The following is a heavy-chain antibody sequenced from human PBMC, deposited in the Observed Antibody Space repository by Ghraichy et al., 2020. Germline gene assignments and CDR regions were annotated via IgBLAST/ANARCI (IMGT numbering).Heavy chain of an antibody. CDR1: GFTFSSYA. CDR3: AKDRAGEGLGLRLGEFRRPLDY. D-gene: IGHD3-16*01. J-gene: IGHJ4*02. Sequence: GGSLRLSCAASGFTFSSYAMSWVRQAPGKGLEWVSAISGSGGSTYYADSVKGRFTISRDNSKNTLYLQMNSLRAEDTAVYYCAKDRAGEGLGLRLGEFRRPLDYWGQGTLVTVSS. V-gene: IGHV3-23*01. CDR2: ISGSGGST.